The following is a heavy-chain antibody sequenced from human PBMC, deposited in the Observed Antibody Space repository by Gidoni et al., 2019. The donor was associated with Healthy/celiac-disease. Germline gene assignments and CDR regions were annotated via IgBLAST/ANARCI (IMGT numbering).Heavy chain of an antibody. V-gene: IGHV3-33*01. CDR2: IWYDGSNK. D-gene: IGHD3-22*01. CDR1: GFTFSSYG. J-gene: IGHJ3*02. CDR3: ARDLNYYDSSGFDAFDI. Sequence: QVQLVESGGGVVQPGRSLRLSCAASGFTFSSYGMHWVRQAPGKGLGWVAVIWYDGSNKYYADSVKGRFTISRDNSKNTLYLQMNSLRAEDTAVYYCARDLNYYDSSGFDAFDIWGQGTMVTVSS.